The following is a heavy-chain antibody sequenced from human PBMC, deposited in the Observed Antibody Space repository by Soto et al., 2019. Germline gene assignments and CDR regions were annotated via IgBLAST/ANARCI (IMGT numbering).Heavy chain of an antibody. CDR1: GGSISSDDYY. V-gene: IGHV4-30-4*01. CDR3: ARSIDS. J-gene: IGHJ5*01. CDR2: MSYSGST. Sequence: SETLSLTCTVSGGSISSDDYYWSWIRQPPGKGLEWIGFMSYSGSTSYNASLKSRVTISVDTSKNQFSLKLNFVTAADTAVYYCARSIDSWGQGTLVTVSS.